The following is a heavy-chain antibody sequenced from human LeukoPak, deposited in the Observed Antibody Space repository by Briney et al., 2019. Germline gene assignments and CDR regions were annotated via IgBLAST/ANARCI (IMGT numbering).Heavy chain of an antibody. V-gene: IGHV3-21*01. CDR2: ISSSSSYI. CDR1: GFTFSSYS. J-gene: IGHJ6*02. D-gene: IGHD3/OR15-3a*01. Sequence: GGSLRLSCAASGFTFSSYSMNWVRQAPGKGLEWVSSISSSSSYIYYADSVKGRFTISRDNAKNSLYLQMNSLRAEDTAVYYCARDTTLPKGTGYYMGIGYYGMDVWGQGTTVTVSS. CDR3: ARDTTLPKGTGYYMGIGYYGMDV.